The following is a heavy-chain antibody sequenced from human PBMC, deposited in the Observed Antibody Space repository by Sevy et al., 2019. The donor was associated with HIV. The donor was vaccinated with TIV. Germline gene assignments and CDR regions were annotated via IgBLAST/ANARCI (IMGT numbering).Heavy chain of an antibody. CDR2: IYYSGST. J-gene: IGHJ4*02. CDR1: GGSISSADYY. CDR3: ARRNGGRFDY. Sequence: SQSVSLTCTVSGGSISSADYYGSWIRQPPGKGLEWIGYIYYSGSTYYNPSLKSRVTISVDTPKNQFSLKLSSVTAADTAVYYCARRNGGRFDYWGQGTLVTVSS. D-gene: IGHD2-15*01. V-gene: IGHV4-30-4*01.